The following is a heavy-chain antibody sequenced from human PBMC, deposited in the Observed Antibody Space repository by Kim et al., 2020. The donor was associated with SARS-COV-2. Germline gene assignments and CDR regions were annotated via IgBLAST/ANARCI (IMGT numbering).Heavy chain of an antibody. CDR1: GASVSRDLCF. Sequence: SETLSLTCTVYGASVSRDLCFWTWIRQPPGKGLEWIGYITNSGSTNYSPSVKSAVTISMDTSKNQFFLIMNSVTAADTAVYYCARVGWGRDSWGQGTLVTVSS. V-gene: IGHV4-61*01. CDR3: ARVGWGRDS. J-gene: IGHJ4*02. CDR2: ITNSGST. D-gene: IGHD7-27*01.